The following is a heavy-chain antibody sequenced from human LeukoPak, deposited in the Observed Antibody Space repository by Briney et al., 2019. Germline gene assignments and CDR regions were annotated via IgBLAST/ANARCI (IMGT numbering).Heavy chain of an antibody. CDR2: ISGSGVGT. CDR3: ARDLLDTSMVHYWYFDL. Sequence: PGGSLILSGAASGFTFSSYAMSWVRQAPGEGLEWVSTISGSGVGTYYADSVKGRFTISRDNSKNTLYLQMNSLRAEDTAVYYCARDLLDTSMVHYWYFDLWGRGALFTVSS. CDR1: GFTFSSYA. V-gene: IGHV3-23*01. D-gene: IGHD5-18*01. J-gene: IGHJ2*01.